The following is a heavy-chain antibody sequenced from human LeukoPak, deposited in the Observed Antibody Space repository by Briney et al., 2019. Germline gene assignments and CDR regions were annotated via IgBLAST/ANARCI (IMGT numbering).Heavy chain of an antibody. V-gene: IGHV4-34*01. Sequence: SETLSLTCTVSGGSIRSYYWSWIRQPPGKGLEWIGEINHSGSTNYNPSLKSRVTISVDTSKNQFSLKLSSVTAADTAVYYCARTYYYDSSGYYRGGWFDPWGQGTLVTVSS. CDR2: INHSGST. J-gene: IGHJ5*02. D-gene: IGHD3-22*01. CDR1: GGSIRSYY. CDR3: ARTYYYDSSGYYRGGWFDP.